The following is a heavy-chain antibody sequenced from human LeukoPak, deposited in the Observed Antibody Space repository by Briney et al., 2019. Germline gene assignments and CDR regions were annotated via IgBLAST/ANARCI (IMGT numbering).Heavy chain of an antibody. J-gene: IGHJ6*02. Sequence: GGSLRLSCAASGFTFSSYGMHWVRQAPGKGLEWVAVIWYDGSNKYYADSVKGRFTISRDNSKNTLYLQMNSLRAEDTAVYYCARDYMVPVSDGMDVWGQGTTVTVSS. CDR2: IWYDGSNK. V-gene: IGHV3-33*01. CDR3: ARDYMVPVSDGMDV. CDR1: GFTFSSYG. D-gene: IGHD3-10*01.